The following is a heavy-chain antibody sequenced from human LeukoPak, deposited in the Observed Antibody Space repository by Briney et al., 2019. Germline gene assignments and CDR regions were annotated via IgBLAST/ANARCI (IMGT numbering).Heavy chain of an antibody. J-gene: IGHJ4*02. CDR1: GFTFSSYW. Sequence: PGGSLRLSCAASGFTFSSYWMSWVRQAPGKGLEWVANIKQDGSEKYYVDSVKGRFTISRDNAKNSLYLQMNSLRAEDTAVYYCARDGVTGYYDSSGYVYWGQGTLVTVSS. D-gene: IGHD3-22*01. CDR3: ARDGVTGYYDSSGYVY. V-gene: IGHV3-7*01. CDR2: IKQDGSEK.